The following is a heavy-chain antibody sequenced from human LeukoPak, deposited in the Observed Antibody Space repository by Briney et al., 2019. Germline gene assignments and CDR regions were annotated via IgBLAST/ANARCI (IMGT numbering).Heavy chain of an antibody. CDR3: ARDKRGYSGYDYDY. CDR2: ISSSSSYT. CDR1: GFTFRDYY. V-gene: IGHV3-11*06. Sequence: GGSLRLSCAASGFTFRDYYMSWIRQAPGKGLEWVSYISSSSSYTNYADSVKGRFTISRDNAKNSLYLQMNSLRAEDTAVYYCARDKRGYSGYDYDYWGQGTLVTVSS. J-gene: IGHJ4*02. D-gene: IGHD5-12*01.